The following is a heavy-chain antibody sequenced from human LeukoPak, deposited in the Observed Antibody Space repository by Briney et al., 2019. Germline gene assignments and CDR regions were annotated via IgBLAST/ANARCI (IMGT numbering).Heavy chain of an antibody. Sequence: GASVKVSCKASGYTFTGYYMHWVRQAPGQGLEWMGWINPNSGGTNYAQKFQGRVTMTRDTSISTAYMELSRLRSDDTAVYYCARVGLKYYDSSGYFGYWGQGTLVTVSS. D-gene: IGHD3-22*01. CDR1: GYTFTGYY. CDR3: ARVGLKYYDSSGYFGY. V-gene: IGHV1-2*02. CDR2: INPNSGGT. J-gene: IGHJ4*02.